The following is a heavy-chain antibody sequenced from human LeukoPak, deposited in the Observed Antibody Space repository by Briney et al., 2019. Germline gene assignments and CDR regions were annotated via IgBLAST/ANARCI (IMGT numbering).Heavy chain of an antibody. V-gene: IGHV3-21*01. J-gene: IGHJ4*02. CDR3: ATLSGPSPTGLDY. CDR2: ISSSSSYI. CDR1: GFTFSSYS. D-gene: IGHD3-10*01. Sequence: GGSLRLSCAASGFTFSSYSMNWVRQAPGKGLEWVSSISSSSSYIYYADSVKGRFTISSDNAKNSLYLQMNSLRAEDTAVYYCATLSGPSPTGLDYWGQGTLVTVSS.